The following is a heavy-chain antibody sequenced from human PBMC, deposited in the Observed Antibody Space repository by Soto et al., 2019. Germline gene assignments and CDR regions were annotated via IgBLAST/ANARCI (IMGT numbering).Heavy chain of an antibody. V-gene: IGHV3-48*01. CDR2: ISSSSSTI. Sequence: GGSLRLSCAASGLTFSSYSMNWVRQAPGKGLEWVSYISSSSSTIYYADSVKGRFTISRDNAKNSLYLQMNSLRAEDTAVYYCARGGDTAMVIMYYYYMDDWGQVTTGTVSS. CDR1: GLTFSSYS. D-gene: IGHD5-18*01. J-gene: IGHJ6*03. CDR3: ARGGDTAMVIMYYYYMDD.